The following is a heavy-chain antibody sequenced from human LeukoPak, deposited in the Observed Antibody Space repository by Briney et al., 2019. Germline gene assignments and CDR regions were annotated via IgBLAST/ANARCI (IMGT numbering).Heavy chain of an antibody. CDR3: ARRGYYDILTGYYNSDY. J-gene: IGHJ4*02. CDR1: GGSISSSSYY. V-gene: IGHV4-39*01. D-gene: IGHD3-9*01. Sequence: KPSETLSLTCTVSGGSISSSSYYWGWIRQPPGKGLEWIGSIYYSGSTYYNPSLKSRVTISVDTSKNQFSLKLSSVTAADTAVYYCARRGYYDILTGYYNSDYWGQGTLVTVSS. CDR2: IYYSGST.